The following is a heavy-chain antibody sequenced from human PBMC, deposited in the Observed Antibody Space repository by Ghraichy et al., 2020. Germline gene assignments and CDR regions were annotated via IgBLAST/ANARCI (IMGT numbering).Heavy chain of an antibody. J-gene: IGHJ6*02. D-gene: IGHD1-1*01. Sequence: GGSLRLSCAASGFSFSNHAMTWVRQAPGKGLEWVSIIRGGGGDTFYADSVEGRFTISRDNSKNTLYLQMNSLRAEDTAVYYCAKTMASFGNDGLNVWGQGTTVTVSS. CDR3: AKTMASFGNDGLNV. CDR1: GFSFSNHA. V-gene: IGHV3-23*01. CDR2: IRGGGGDT.